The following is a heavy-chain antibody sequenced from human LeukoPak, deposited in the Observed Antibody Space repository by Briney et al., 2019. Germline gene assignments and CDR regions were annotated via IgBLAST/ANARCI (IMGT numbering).Heavy chain of an antibody. V-gene: IGHV4-59*12. Sequence: PSETLSLTCTVSGGSISSYYWSWIRQPPGKGLEWIGYIYYSGSTNYNPSLKSRVTISVDTSKNQFSLKLSSVTAADTAVYYCASAVLGYDYYFDYWGQGTLVTVSS. CDR1: GGSISSYY. J-gene: IGHJ4*02. D-gene: IGHD3-3*01. CDR3: ASAVLGYDYYFDY. CDR2: IYYSGST.